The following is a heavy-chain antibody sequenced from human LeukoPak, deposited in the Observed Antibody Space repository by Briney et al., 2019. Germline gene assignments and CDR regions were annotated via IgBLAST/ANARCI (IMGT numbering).Heavy chain of an antibody. CDR1: GYTFISQY. J-gene: IGHJ4*02. CDR3: VHSSGYFLGY. Sequence: ASVKVSCKAPGYTFISQYIHWVRQAPGQGLEWMGIINPSGGSTSYAQKFQDRVTMTRDMSTSTVYMELSSLRSEDTAVYYCVHSSGYFLGYWGQGTLVTVSS. V-gene: IGHV1-46*01. D-gene: IGHD3-22*01. CDR2: INPSGGST.